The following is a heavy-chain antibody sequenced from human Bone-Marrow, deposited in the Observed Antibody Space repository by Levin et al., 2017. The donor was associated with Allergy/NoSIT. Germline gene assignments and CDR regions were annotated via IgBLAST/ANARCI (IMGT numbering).Heavy chain of an antibody. CDR3: ARARWLYWYFDL. J-gene: IGHJ2*01. Sequence: LSLTCAASGFPFTDSTMHWVRQSPGKGLERVAVISYDGNSKYYGDSVKGRFTISRDDSTKTLYLQMNSLRADDTALYYCARARWLYWYFDLWGRGTLVTVS. CDR2: ISYDGNSK. CDR1: GFPFTDST. D-gene: IGHD4-23*01. V-gene: IGHV3-30-3*01.